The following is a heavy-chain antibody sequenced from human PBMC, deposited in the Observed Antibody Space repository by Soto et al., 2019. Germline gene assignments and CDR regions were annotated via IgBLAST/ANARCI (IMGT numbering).Heavy chain of an antibody. CDR1: GFTFSNAW. V-gene: IGHV3-15*01. Sequence: NPGGSLRLSCAASGFTFSNAWMSWVRQAPGKGLEWVGRIKSKTDGGTTDYAAPVKGRFTISRDDSKNTLYLQMNSLKTEDTAVYYCTTDGVPWGSSSWYRYSDYWGQGTLVTVSS. CDR2: IKSKTDGGTT. CDR3: TTDGVPWGSSSWYRYSDY. J-gene: IGHJ4*02. D-gene: IGHD6-13*01.